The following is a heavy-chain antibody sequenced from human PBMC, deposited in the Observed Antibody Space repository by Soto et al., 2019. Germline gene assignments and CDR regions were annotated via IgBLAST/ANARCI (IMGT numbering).Heavy chain of an antibody. CDR1: GFTFSSYA. V-gene: IGHV3-30-3*01. J-gene: IGHJ4*02. CDR2: ISYDGSNK. D-gene: IGHD3-9*01. Sequence: VGSLRLSCAASGFTFSSYAMHWVRQAPGKGLEWVAVISYDGSNKYYADSVKGRFTISRDNSKNTLYLQMNSLRAEDTAVYYWARDHYRGYFDSESDYCGQGTLVTVSS. CDR3: ARDHYRGYFDSESDY.